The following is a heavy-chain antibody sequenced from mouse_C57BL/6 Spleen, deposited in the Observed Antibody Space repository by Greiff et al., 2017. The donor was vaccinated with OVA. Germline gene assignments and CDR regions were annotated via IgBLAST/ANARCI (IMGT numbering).Heavy chain of an antibody. Sequence: EVQLQQSGPELVKPGASVKISCKASGYSFTGYYMHWVKQSSEKSLEWIGEINPSTGGTSYNQKFKGKATLTVDKSSSTAYMQLKSLTSEDSAVYYCAKGDYDWCAYWGQGTLVTVSA. CDR2: INPSTGGT. V-gene: IGHV1-43*01. CDR3: AKGDYDWCAY. J-gene: IGHJ3*01. CDR1: GYSFTGYY. D-gene: IGHD2-4*01.